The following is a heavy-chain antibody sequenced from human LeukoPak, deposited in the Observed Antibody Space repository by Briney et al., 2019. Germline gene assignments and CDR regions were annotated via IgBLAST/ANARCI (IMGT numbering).Heavy chain of an antibody. Sequence: LTGGSLRLSCAASGFTFSSYAMSWVRQAPGKGLEWVSAISGSGGSTYYADSVKGRFTISRDNSKNTLYLQMNSLRAEDTAVYYCAKHFSGSDGRAVYFDYWGQGTLVTVSS. D-gene: IGHD1-26*01. CDR1: GFTFSSYA. J-gene: IGHJ4*02. V-gene: IGHV3-23*01. CDR2: ISGSGGST. CDR3: AKHFSGSDGRAVYFDY.